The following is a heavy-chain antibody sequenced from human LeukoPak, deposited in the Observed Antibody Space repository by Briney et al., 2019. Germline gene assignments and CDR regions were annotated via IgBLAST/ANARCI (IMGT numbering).Heavy chain of an antibody. CDR1: GFTFSSYA. V-gene: IGHV3-23*01. Sequence: PGGSLRLSCAASGFTFSSYAMSWVRQAPGKGLEWVSAISGSGGSTYYADSVKGRFTISRDNSKNTLYLQMSSLRAEDTAVYYCAKDFYYDSSGPDYWGQGTLVTVSS. J-gene: IGHJ4*02. CDR2: ISGSGGST. CDR3: AKDFYYDSSGPDY. D-gene: IGHD3-22*01.